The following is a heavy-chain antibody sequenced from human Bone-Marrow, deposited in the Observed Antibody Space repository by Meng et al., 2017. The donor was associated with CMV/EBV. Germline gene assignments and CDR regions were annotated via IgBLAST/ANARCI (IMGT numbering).Heavy chain of an antibody. CDR2: SSNYNGNR. CDR3: ARDWEPYDVVTGYHYLDY. Sequence: ASVKVSCKASGYTFTSYGISWVRQAPGQGPEWMAWSSNYNGNRKYAQKFLGRVTMTTDTSTSTAYMELRSLRSDDTAVYCCARDWEPYDVVTGYHYLDYWGQGTLVTVSS. D-gene: IGHD3-9*01. CDR1: GYTFTSYG. V-gene: IGHV1-18*01. J-gene: IGHJ4*02.